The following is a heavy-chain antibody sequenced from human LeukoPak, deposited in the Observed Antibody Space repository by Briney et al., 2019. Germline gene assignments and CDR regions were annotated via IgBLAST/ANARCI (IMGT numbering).Heavy chain of an antibody. Sequence: ASVKVSCKASGYTFTSYGICWVRQAPGQGLEWMGWISSYNGNTNYAQRLQGRVTMTRDTSTSTAYMELRSLRSDDTALYYCARDLFSWFDPWGQGTLVTVSS. D-gene: IGHD3-10*02. CDR2: ISSYNGNT. J-gene: IGHJ5*02. CDR3: ARDLFSWFDP. V-gene: IGHV1-18*01. CDR1: GYTFTSYG.